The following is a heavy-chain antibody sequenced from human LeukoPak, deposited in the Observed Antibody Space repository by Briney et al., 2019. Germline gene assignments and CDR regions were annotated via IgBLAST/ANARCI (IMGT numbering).Heavy chain of an antibody. Sequence: PSETLSLTCTVSGGSISSYYWSWIRQPPGKGLEWIGYIYYSGGTNYNPSLKGRVTISVDTSKNQFSLKLSSVTAADTAVYYCARRKEGNWFDPWGQGTLVTVSS. J-gene: IGHJ5*02. CDR2: IYYSGGT. CDR1: GGSISSYY. V-gene: IGHV4-59*01. CDR3: ARRKEGNWFDP.